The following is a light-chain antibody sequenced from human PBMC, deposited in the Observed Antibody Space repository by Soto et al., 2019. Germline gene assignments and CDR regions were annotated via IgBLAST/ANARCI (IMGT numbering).Light chain of an antibody. Sequence: DIQMTQSPSAMSASVGDRVTITCRASQGIGTSLAWFQQTPGKIPTRLIYAASTLQSGVPSRFSGSGSGTEFTLTINSLQPEDFATYYCLQHNSYPYTFGQGTKLEI. CDR2: AAS. V-gene: IGKV1-17*03. J-gene: IGKJ2*01. CDR3: LQHNSYPYT. CDR1: QGIGTS.